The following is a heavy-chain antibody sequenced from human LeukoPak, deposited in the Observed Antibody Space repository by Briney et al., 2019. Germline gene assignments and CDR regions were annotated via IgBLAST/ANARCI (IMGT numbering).Heavy chain of an antibody. Sequence: ASVKVSCKASGYTLTAYYIYWVRQAPGQGLEWMGRINPNSGGTDYAQNFQGRVAMTRDTSISTAYMELSRLRSDDTAVYYCARIGGYSYSDYWGQGTLVTVSS. CDR3: ARIGGYSYSDY. CDR1: GYTLTAYY. D-gene: IGHD5-18*01. CDR2: INPNSGGT. V-gene: IGHV1-2*06. J-gene: IGHJ4*02.